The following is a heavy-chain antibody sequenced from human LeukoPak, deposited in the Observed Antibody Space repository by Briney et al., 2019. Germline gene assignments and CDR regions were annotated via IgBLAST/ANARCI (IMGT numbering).Heavy chain of an antibody. CDR3: AKESGFYSSSPPDY. CDR2: ISGSGGST. Sequence: GGSLRLPCAASGFTFSSYAMSWVRQAPGKGLEWVSAISGSGGSTYYADSVKGRFTISRDNSKNTLYLQMNSLRADDTAIYYCAKESGFYSSSPPDYWGQGTLVTVSS. CDR1: GFTFSSYA. J-gene: IGHJ4*02. V-gene: IGHV3-23*01. D-gene: IGHD6-13*01.